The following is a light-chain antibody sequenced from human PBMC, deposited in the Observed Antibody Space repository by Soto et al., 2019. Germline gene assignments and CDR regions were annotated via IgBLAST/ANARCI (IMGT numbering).Light chain of an antibody. V-gene: IGLV2-23*02. CDR2: EVS. CDR3: CSYAGSKRV. Sequence: QSALTQPASMSGSPGQSITISCTGTSSDVGGYNYVSWYQQHPGKAPKLMIYEVSHRPSGVSDRFSGSKSGNTASLTISGLQAEDEADYYCCSYAGSKRVFGGGTKLTVL. CDR1: SSDVGGYNY. J-gene: IGLJ3*02.